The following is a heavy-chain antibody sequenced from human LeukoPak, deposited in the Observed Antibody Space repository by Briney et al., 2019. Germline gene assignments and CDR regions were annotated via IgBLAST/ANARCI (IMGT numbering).Heavy chain of an antibody. Sequence: SETLSLTCTVSGGSISSYYWSWIRQPPGKGLEWIGYIYNRGSTNYNPSLKRRVTISVDTYKNQFSLKLRSVTAADTAVYYCARDRPGIAVAGDAFDIWGQGTMVTVSS. CDR2: IYNRGST. CDR3: ARDRPGIAVAGDAFDI. J-gene: IGHJ3*02. V-gene: IGHV4-59*01. CDR1: GGSISSYY. D-gene: IGHD6-19*01.